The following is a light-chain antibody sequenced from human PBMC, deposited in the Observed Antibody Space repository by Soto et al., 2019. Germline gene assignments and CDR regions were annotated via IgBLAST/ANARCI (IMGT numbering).Light chain of an antibody. CDR1: QGIRND. CDR3: QQYNSYWT. Sequence: IQMTQSPSSLSASVGDIVTITFRASQGIRNDLGWYQQKPGKAPNLLIYKASSLESGVPSRFGGSGSGTEFTLTISSLQPDDFATYYCQQYNSYWTFGQGTKVDIK. J-gene: IGKJ1*01. CDR2: KAS. V-gene: IGKV1-5*03.